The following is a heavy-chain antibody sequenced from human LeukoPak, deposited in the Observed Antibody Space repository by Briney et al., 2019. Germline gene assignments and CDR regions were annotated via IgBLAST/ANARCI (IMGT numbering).Heavy chain of an antibody. CDR2: IYYSGTT. D-gene: IGHD3-10*01. V-gene: IGHV4-39*01. Sequence: SETLSLTCSVSGGSIPPSSAIYAWGWVRQPPGKGLEWIGSIYYSGTTYYNPSLKSRVTISLDTSKNEFSLKLSSVTAADTSVYYCARQVSHAFDVWGQGTMVVGSS. J-gene: IGHJ3*01. CDR3: ARQVSHAFDV. CDR1: GGSIPPSSAIYA.